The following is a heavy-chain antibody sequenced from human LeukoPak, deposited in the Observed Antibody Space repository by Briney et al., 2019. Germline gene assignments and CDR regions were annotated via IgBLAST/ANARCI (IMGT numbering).Heavy chain of an antibody. V-gene: IGHV3-7*01. Sequence: GGSLRLSCAAPGFTFSRYWMSWVRQAPGKGLEWVANIKQDGGEKYYVDSVKGRFTISRDNARNSLYLQMNSLRAEDTAVYYCARAGIAAAFDYWGQGTLVTVSS. CDR2: IKQDGGEK. CDR1: GFTFSRYW. J-gene: IGHJ4*02. D-gene: IGHD6-13*01. CDR3: ARAGIAAAFDY.